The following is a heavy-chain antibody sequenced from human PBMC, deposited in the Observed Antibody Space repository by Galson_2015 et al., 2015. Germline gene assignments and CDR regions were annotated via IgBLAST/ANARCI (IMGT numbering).Heavy chain of an antibody. V-gene: IGHV4-30-4*01. J-gene: IGHJ6*02. D-gene: IGHD1-1*01. CDR1: GGSISSGDYY. CDR2: IYYSGST. CDR3: AREGVRAIYYYYGMDV. Sequence: LSLTCTVSGGSISSGDYYWSWIRQTPGKGLEWIGYIYYSGSTYYNPSLKSRVTISVDTSKNQFSLKLSSVTAADTAVYYCAREGVRAIYYYYGMDVWGQGTTVTVSS.